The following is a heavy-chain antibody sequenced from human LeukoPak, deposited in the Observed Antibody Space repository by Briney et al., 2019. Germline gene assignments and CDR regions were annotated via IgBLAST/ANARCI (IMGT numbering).Heavy chain of an antibody. Sequence: PVGSLRLSCAAAGFTFSSYAISWVRQAPGKGLEWVSSISSSVGSTYYADSVKGRFTLSRDNSKNTLYLQMNSLRAKDTAVYYCAKDRLTMVRGVLDYWGQGTLVTVSS. CDR3: AKDRLTMVRGVLDY. V-gene: IGHV3-23*01. CDR2: ISSSVGST. CDR1: GFTFSSYA. J-gene: IGHJ4*02. D-gene: IGHD3-10*01.